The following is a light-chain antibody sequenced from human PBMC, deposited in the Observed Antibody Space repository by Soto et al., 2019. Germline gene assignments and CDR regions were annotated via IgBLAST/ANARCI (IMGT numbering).Light chain of an antibody. Sequence: QSVLTQPPSVSPAPGQKVTISCSGSSSNIGGNSVSWYQQLPGTAPKLLIYDDNKRPSGTPDRFSGSKSGTSATLGITGFQTGDEADYYCGSWDSSLSAYVFGTGTKGTVL. CDR1: SSNIGGNS. V-gene: IGLV1-51*01. CDR3: GSWDSSLSAYV. CDR2: DDN. J-gene: IGLJ1*01.